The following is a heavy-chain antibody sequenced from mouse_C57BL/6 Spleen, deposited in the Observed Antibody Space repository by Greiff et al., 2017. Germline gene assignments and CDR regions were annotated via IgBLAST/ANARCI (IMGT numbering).Heavy chain of an antibody. Sequence: VQLQQSGPELVKSGASVTISCKASGYAFSSSWLNWVKQRPGKGLEWSGRIYPGDGDTNYNGKFKGKATLTADKSSSTAYMKLSSLTSEDSAVYVCASHRPFACWGQGTLVTVSA. CDR3: ASHRPFAC. J-gene: IGHJ3*01. CDR2: IYPGDGDT. V-gene: IGHV1-82*01. CDR1: GYAFSSSW.